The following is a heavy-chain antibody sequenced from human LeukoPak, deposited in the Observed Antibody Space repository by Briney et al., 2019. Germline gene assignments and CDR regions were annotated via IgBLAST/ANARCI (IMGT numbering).Heavy chain of an antibody. D-gene: IGHD1-26*01. CDR2: IYSDDNT. CDR1: GFTVSSNY. V-gene: IGHV3-53*01. CDR3: ASLVGPTYFDY. Sequence: PGGSLRLSCAASGFTVSSNYMSWVRQAPGKGLEWVSVIYSDDNTYYADSAKGRFTISRDNSKNTLYLQMNSLRAEDTAVYYCASLVGPTYFDYWGQGTLVTVSS. J-gene: IGHJ4*02.